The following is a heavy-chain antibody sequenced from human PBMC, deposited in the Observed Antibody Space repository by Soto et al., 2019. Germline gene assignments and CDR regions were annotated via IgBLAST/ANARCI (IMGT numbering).Heavy chain of an antibody. CDR2: TYYRSKWYN. V-gene: IGHV6-1*01. CDR1: GDIVSSNNVS. J-gene: IGHJ3*02. CDR3: ARGINSAIDI. D-gene: IGHD1-1*01. Sequence: QVQLQQSGPGLVKPSQTLSLTCVISGDIVSSNNVSWNWIRQSPSRGLEWMGRTYYRSKWYNNYTVSVNSRTTINSDTSRTLFSLQLASVTPAYPAVYSCARGINSAIDILGQGTMFTVS.